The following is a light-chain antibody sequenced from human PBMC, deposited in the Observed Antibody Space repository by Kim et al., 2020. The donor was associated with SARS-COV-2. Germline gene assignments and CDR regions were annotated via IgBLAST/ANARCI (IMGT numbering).Light chain of an antibody. CDR3: QQYSNSPYT. CDR2: KTT. CDR1: HSPDIW. Sequence: DIQMTQSPSTLSASVGDRVTIACRASHSPDIWLAWYHQKPGKAPNLLISKTTRLESGVPSRFIGSGFGTEFTLTISSLQPDDFGTYYCQQYSNSPYTFGQGTKVDIK. V-gene: IGKV1-5*03. J-gene: IGKJ2*01.